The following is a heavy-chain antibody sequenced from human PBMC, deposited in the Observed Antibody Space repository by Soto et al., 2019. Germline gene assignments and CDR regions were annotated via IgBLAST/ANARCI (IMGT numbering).Heavy chain of an antibody. CDR3: ADRHPYSGRWNEGWFDP. V-gene: IGHV2-5*02. D-gene: IGHD6-19*01. CDR1: GFSLSTSGVG. CDR2: IYWDDDK. Sequence: QITLKESGPTLVKPTQTLTLTCTFSGFSLSTSGVGVGWIRQPPGKALEWLAFIYWDDDKRYSPSLNSRLTLTKDTSKNQVVLTMTNMDPVDTAPYYCADRHPYSGRWNEGWFDPWGQGTLVTVSS. J-gene: IGHJ5*02.